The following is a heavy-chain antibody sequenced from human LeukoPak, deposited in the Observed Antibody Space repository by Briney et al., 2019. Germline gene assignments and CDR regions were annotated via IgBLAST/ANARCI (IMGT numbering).Heavy chain of an antibody. Sequence: GGSLRLSCAASGFTLSNYDMNWVRQAPGKGLEWVSPISTSSRYIYYKDSVRGRFTISRDDAKNSLYLEMNRLRAEDTAVYYCARADCSSSTCYLRRSWFDPWGQGTLVTVSS. J-gene: IGHJ5*02. CDR3: ARADCSSSTCYLRRSWFDP. D-gene: IGHD2-2*01. CDR2: ISTSSRYI. CDR1: GFTLSNYD. V-gene: IGHV3-21*01.